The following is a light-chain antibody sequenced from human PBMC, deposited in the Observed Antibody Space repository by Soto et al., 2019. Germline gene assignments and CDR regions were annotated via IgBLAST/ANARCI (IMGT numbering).Light chain of an antibody. CDR3: QQYGTSQGA. V-gene: IGKV3-20*01. CDR2: GAS. Sequence: EVVLTQSPGTLYLSPGERASLSCRASQSVSSSNLAWYQHKPGQAPRLLIYGASRRATVIPDRFRGSGSGTDFTLTISTLEPEDFAVYYCQQYGTSQGAFGGGTKVEIK. CDR1: QSVSSSN. J-gene: IGKJ4*01.